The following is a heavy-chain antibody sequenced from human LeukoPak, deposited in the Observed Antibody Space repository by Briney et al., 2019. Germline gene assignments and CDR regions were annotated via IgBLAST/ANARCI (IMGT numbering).Heavy chain of an antibody. D-gene: IGHD6-13*01. CDR3: AAGTAADY. CDR2: VSSSSSYT. V-gene: IGHV3-11*03. Sequence: GGSLRLSCVVSGIPFSDFYMNWIWQAPGKGLEWISYVSSSSSYTDYAESVKGRFTISRDNAKSALYLEMSDLRVEDTAVYYCAAGTAADYWGQGTLVIVSS. J-gene: IGHJ4*02. CDR1: GIPFSDFY.